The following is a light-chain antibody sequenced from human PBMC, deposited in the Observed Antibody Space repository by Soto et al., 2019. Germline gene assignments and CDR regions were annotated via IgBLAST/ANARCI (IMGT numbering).Light chain of an antibody. J-gene: IGKJ4*01. V-gene: IGKV1-9*01. CDR3: QQLNTYPHT. CDR2: AAS. Sequence: DIQFTQSPAFLSPYLLDIVTITCLASQGISSYLAWYQQKPGKAPKLLIYAASTLQSGVPSRFSGSGSGTEFTLTISSLQPEDFATYYCQQLNTYPHTFGGGTKVDIK. CDR1: QGISSY.